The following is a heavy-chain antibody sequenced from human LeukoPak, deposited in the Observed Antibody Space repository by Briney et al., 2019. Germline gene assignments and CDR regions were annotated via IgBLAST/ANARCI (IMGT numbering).Heavy chain of an antibody. J-gene: IGHJ3*02. Sequence: EASVKVSCKASGYTFTSYGISWVRQAPGQGLEWMGWISAYDGNTNYAQKLQGRVTMTTDTSMSTAYMELRSLRSDDTAVYYCARGGPLGHCSSTSCQVAFDIWGQGTMVTVSS. CDR1: GYTFTSYG. CDR2: ISAYDGNT. D-gene: IGHD2-2*01. CDR3: ARGGPLGHCSSTSCQVAFDI. V-gene: IGHV1-18*01.